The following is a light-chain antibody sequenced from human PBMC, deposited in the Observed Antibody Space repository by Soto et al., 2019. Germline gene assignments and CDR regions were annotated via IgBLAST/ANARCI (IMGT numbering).Light chain of an antibody. V-gene: IGKV1-5*01. CDR3: QQYNTYWT. CDR1: QGISTW. Sequence: DIQMTQSPYTLSASVGDRVTITCRASQGISTWLAWYQQKPGTAPKLLIYDASSLESGVPSRFSGSGSGTEFTLTISSLQPDDYATYYCQQYNTYWTFGQGTKVEI. CDR2: DAS. J-gene: IGKJ1*01.